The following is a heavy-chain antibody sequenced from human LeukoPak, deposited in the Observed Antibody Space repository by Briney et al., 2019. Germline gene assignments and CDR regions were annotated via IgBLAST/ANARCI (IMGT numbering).Heavy chain of an antibody. CDR3: ARWYSSGWYGNFDY. CDR2: IYHSGST. CDR1: GGSISSSSW. V-gene: IGHV4-4*02. Sequence: PSETLSLTCAVSGGSISSSSWWSWVRQPPGKGLEWIGEIYHSGSTNYNPSLKSRVTISVDKSKNQFSLKLSSVTAADTAVYYCARWYSSGWYGNFDYWGQGTLVTVSS. J-gene: IGHJ4*02. D-gene: IGHD6-19*01.